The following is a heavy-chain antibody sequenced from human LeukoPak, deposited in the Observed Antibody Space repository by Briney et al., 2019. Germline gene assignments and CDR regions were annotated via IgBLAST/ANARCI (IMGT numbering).Heavy chain of an antibody. V-gene: IGHV3-33*01. CDR2: IWYDGSNK. CDR3: ARAPTSYYYFDY. CDR1: GFTFSSYG. Sequence: GGSLRLSCAASGFTFSSYGMHWVRQAPGKGLEWVAVIWYDGSNKYYADSVKGRFTISRDNSKNTLYLQMNSLRAEDTAVYYCARAPTSYYYFDYWGQGILVTVSS. D-gene: IGHD1-26*01. J-gene: IGHJ4*02.